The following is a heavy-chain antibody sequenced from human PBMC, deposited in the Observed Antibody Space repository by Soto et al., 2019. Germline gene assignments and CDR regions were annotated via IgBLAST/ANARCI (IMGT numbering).Heavy chain of an antibody. D-gene: IGHD4-4*01. V-gene: IGHV3-72*01. CDR1: GFTFSDHY. CDR3: ARAGRTVTTGGNYYGMDV. J-gene: IGHJ6*02. Sequence: GGSLRLSCAASGFTFSDHYMDWVRQAPGKGLEWVGRTRNKANSYTTEYAASVKGRFTISRDDSKNSLYLQMNSLKTEDTAVYYCARAGRTVTTGGNYYGMDVWGQGTTVTVS. CDR2: TRNKANSYTT.